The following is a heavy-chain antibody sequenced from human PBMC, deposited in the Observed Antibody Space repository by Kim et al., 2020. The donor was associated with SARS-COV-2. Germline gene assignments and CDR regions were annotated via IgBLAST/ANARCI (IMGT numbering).Heavy chain of an antibody. CDR2: IIPIFGTA. CDR3: ARDRRVGGPGDFDL. CDR1: GGTFSSYA. D-gene: IGHD2-15*01. J-gene: IGHJ2*01. Sequence: SVKVSCKASGGTFSSYAISWVRQAPGQGLEWMGGIIPIFGTANYAQKFQGRVTITADESTSTAYMELSSLRSEDTAVYYCARDRRVGGPGDFDLWGRGTLVTVSS. V-gene: IGHV1-69*13.